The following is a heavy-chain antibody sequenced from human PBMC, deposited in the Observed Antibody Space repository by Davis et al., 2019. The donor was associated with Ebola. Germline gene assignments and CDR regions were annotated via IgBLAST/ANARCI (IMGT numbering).Heavy chain of an antibody. J-gene: IGHJ4*02. Sequence: GGSLRLSCAASGFTVSSNHMSWVRQAPGKGLEWVSVIYDHSTAYADSVRGRFTISRDYSKNTLSLQMNSLRDEDTAVYYCVRHYSTVWYHYDYFDYWGQGALVTVSS. CDR1: GFTVSSNH. V-gene: IGHV3-66*04. CDR2: IYDHST. CDR3: VRHYSTVWYHYDYFDY. D-gene: IGHD3-16*01.